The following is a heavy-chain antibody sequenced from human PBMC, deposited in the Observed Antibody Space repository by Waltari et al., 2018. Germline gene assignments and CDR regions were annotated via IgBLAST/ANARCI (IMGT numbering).Heavy chain of an antibody. CDR3: ARADSNRAAFDI. CDR1: GFTVSRTY. V-gene: IGHV3-53*01. J-gene: IGHJ3*02. CDR2: IYSGGST. D-gene: IGHD4-4*01. Sequence: EVQLVESGGGLIQPGGSLSLSCAASGFTVSRTYMTWVRQDPGKGLEWVSVIYSGGSTYYADSVKGRFTISRDNSKNTLYLQMNSLRAEDTAVYYCARADSNRAAFDIWGQGTMVTVSS.